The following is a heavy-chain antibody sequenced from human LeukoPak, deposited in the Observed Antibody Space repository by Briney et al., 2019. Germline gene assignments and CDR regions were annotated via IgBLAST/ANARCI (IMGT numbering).Heavy chain of an antibody. CDR2: IDQDGSEK. CDR3: ARVSLWFGELSGYYYGMDV. CDR1: GFTFSNYW. J-gene: IGHJ6*02. Sequence: PGGSLRLSCAASGFTFSNYWMSWVRQAPGKGLEWVANIDQDGSEKYYVDSVKGRFTISRDNAKNSLYLQMNSLRAEDTAVYYCARVSLWFGELSGYYYGMDVWGQGTTVTVSS. V-gene: IGHV3-7*02. D-gene: IGHD3-10*01.